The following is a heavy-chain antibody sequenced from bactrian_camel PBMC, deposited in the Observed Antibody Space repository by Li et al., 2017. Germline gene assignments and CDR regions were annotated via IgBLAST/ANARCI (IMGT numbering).Heavy chain of an antibody. Sequence: HVQLVESGGGSVQAGGSLTLSCTASGFTFDRADMGWYRLAPGSDCELVSSITSDGRPYVRDSVKGRFTISKDNAKNTLSLQMNSLKPEDSAMYYCASAAYHSNRARLEKRYYSYWGQGTQVTVS. CDR1: GFTFDRAD. V-gene: IGHV3S55*01. CDR3: ASAAYHSNRARLEKRYYSY. D-gene: IGHD2*01. J-gene: IGHJ4*01. CDR2: ITSDGRP.